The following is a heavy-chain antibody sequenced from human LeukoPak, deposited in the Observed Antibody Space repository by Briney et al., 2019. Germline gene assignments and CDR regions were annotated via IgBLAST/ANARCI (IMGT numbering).Heavy chain of an antibody. D-gene: IGHD6-19*01. V-gene: IGHV3-23*01. Sequence: GGSLRLSCAASGFTFSVYAMTWVRQSPGKGLEWVSAISGSGATTYYADSVKGRFTISRDNSKNTLYLQMNSLRAEDTAVYYCAKDLWIAVAGTFDYWGQGTLVTVSS. CDR1: GFTFSVYA. CDR2: ISGSGATT. J-gene: IGHJ4*02. CDR3: AKDLWIAVAGTFDY.